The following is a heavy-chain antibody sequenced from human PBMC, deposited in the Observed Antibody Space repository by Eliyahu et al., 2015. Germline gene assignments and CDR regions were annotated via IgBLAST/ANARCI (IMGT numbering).Heavy chain of an antibody. D-gene: IGHD4-11*01. CDR2: IYWNDNK. V-gene: IGHV2-5*01. CDR1: GFXPSTXNEA. CDR3: AHRRSNFARAWFDP. Sequence: QITLKESGPTLVKPTQTLTLTCTFSGFXPSTXNEAVAWLRXPPGKALEWLAIIYWNDNKQYSPFLKSRLTIAKDTSKNQVVLTMTDMDPVDTATYYCAHRRSNFARAWFDPWGQGALVTVSS. J-gene: IGHJ5*02.